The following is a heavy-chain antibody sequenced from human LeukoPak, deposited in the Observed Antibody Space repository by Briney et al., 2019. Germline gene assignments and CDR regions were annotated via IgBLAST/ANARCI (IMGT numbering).Heavy chain of an antibody. D-gene: IGHD3-10*01. J-gene: IGHJ3*02. CDR3: AKEDGSGSSVFLDAFDI. CDR2: ISYDGSNK. V-gene: IGHV3-30*18. CDR1: GFTFSSYG. Sequence: GRSLRLSCAASGFTFSSYGMHWVRQAPGKGLEWVAVISYDGSNKYYADSVKGRFTISRDNSKKTVYLQMNSLRAEETAVYYCAKEDGSGSSVFLDAFDIWGQGTMVTVSS.